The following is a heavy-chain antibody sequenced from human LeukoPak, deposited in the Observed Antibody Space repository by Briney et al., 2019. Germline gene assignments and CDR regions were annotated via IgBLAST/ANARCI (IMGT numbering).Heavy chain of an antibody. J-gene: IGHJ4*02. CDR1: GGSFSGYY. CDR3: ARASHDYGDYSHFDY. D-gene: IGHD4-17*01. CDR2: INHSGST. V-gene: IGHV4-34*01. Sequence: SETLSLTCAVYGGSFSGYYWSWIRQPPGKGLEWIGEINHSGSTNYNPSLKSRVTISVDKSKNQFSLKLSSVTAADTAVYYCARASHDYGDYSHFDYWGQGTLVTVSS.